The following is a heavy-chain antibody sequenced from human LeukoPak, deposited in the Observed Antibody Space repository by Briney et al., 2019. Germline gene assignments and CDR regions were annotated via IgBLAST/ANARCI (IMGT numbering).Heavy chain of an antibody. CDR3: TTVTHFDY. D-gene: IGHD4-17*01. CDR2: ISGSSGLT. Sequence: GGSLRLSCAASGFTFSNYAMSWVRQAPGRGLEWVSAISGSSGLTYYADSVKGRFTISRDNSKNTLFLQMNSLRAEDTAVYYCTTVTHFDYWGQGTLVTVSS. V-gene: IGHV3-23*01. CDR1: GFTFSNYA. J-gene: IGHJ4*02.